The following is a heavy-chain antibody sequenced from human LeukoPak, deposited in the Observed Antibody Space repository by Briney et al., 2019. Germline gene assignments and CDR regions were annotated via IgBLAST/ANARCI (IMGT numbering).Heavy chain of an antibody. J-gene: IGHJ4*02. D-gene: IGHD5-24*01. CDR1: GFMFDDYA. V-gene: IGHV3-43*02. CDR2: ISGDGVSS. Sequence: GGSLRLSCAASGFMFDDYAMHWVRQVPGRGLEWVSLISGDGVSSFYADSVRGRFTISRDNDNNSLSLQMFSLTTEDTAFYYCAREQFSHTSNYFDNWGQGILVTVSS. CDR3: AREQFSHTSNYFDN.